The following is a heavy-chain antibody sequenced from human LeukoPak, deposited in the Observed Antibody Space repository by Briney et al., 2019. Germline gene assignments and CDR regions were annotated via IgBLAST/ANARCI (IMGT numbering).Heavy chain of an antibody. CDR1: GFTFSSYS. Sequence: GGSLRLSCAASGFTFSSYSMNWVRQAPGKGLEWVSSISSSSSYIYYADSVRGRFTISRDNAKNSLYLQMNSLRAEDTAVYYCARDSPVEKYYYDSSSYYYDNAFDIWGQGTMVTVSS. CDR2: ISSSSSYI. J-gene: IGHJ3*02. D-gene: IGHD3-22*01. CDR3: ARDSPVEKYYYDSSSYYYDNAFDI. V-gene: IGHV3-21*01.